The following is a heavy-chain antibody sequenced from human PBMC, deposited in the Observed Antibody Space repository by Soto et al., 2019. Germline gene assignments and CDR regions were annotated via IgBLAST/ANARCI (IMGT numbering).Heavy chain of an antibody. V-gene: IGHV1-46*01. CDR1: GYTFTSNY. Sequence: ASVKVSCKASGYTFTSNYIHWVRRAPGQGLEWMGIINPSGYGTSYAQKFQGRVTMTRDTSTSTFYMELRSLRSDDTAVYFCARDGVVVPSALYYFDYWGQGTLVTVSS. J-gene: IGHJ4*02. CDR2: INPSGYGT. CDR3: ARDGVVVPSALYYFDY. D-gene: IGHD2-2*01.